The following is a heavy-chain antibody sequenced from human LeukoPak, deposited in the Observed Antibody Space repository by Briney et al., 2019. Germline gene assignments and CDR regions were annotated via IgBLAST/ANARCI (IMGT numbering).Heavy chain of an antibody. D-gene: IGHD6-13*01. Sequence: GGSLRLSCVASGFTLSNYAMTWVRQAPGKGLEWVSGISGSGGSTYYADSVKGRFTISGDNSKNTLYLQMNSLRAEDTAVYYCAKVAAAIVILGWLDPWGQGTLVTVSS. CDR2: ISGSGGST. CDR3: AKVAAAIVILGWLDP. J-gene: IGHJ5*02. V-gene: IGHV3-23*01. CDR1: GFTLSNYA.